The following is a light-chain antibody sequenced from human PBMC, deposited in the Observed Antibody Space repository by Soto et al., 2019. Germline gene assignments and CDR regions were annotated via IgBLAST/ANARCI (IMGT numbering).Light chain of an antibody. CDR1: HSIGTY. J-gene: IGKJ1*01. CDR3: QQSYNSPPT. V-gene: IGKV1-39*01. Sequence: DIQMTQSPSSLSASVGDAVTITCRAGHSIGTYLSWYQLKPGKPPRLLIYGASSLQTGVPSRFSGSGSGTDFTLTITGLKPEDFATYSCQQSYNSPPTFGQGTRVQLE. CDR2: GAS.